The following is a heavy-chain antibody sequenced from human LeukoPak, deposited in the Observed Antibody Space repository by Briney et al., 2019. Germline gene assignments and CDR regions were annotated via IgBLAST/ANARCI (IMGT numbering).Heavy chain of an antibody. J-gene: IGHJ4*02. CDR3: ARDTTSTDHDY. V-gene: IGHV3-48*03. CDR2: ISSSGSTI. Sequence: PGGSLRLSCAASGSTFSSYDMNWVRQAPGKGLEWVSYISSSGSTIYYADSVKGRFTISRDNAKNSLYLQMNSLRAEDTAAYYCARDTTSTDHDYWGQGTLVTVSS. CDR1: GSTFSSYD. D-gene: IGHD2/OR15-2a*01.